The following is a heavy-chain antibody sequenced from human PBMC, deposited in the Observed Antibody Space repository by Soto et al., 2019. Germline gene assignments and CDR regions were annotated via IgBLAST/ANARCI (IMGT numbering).Heavy chain of an antibody. D-gene: IGHD2-2*01. J-gene: IGHJ4*02. CDR1: GFSLNNFA. Sequence: EVQLLESGGDLVQPGGSLRLSCAASGFSLNNFAMAWVRQAPGKGLEWVSTITSSGDKTSYADSVKDRFIISRETSKNMLYLQMNSLRVEDKDLYYCARACASTSCSVCIDWGQGTLVTVSS. V-gene: IGHV3-23*01. CDR3: ARACASTSCSVCID. CDR2: ITSSGDKT.